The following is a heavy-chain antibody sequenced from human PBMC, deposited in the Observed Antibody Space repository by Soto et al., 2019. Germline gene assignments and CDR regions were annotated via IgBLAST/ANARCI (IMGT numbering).Heavy chain of an antibody. CDR3: AKGRSGNYPAPSDY. D-gene: IGHD1-26*01. V-gene: IGHV3-23*01. CDR1: GFTFSSYA. Sequence: GGSLRLSCAASGFTFSSYAMNWVRQAPGKGLEWVSGISAGGSSTYYADSVKGRFTISRDNSKNTLYLQINSLRAEDTAVYYCAKGRSGNYPAPSDYWGQGTLVTVSS. J-gene: IGHJ4*02. CDR2: ISAGGSST.